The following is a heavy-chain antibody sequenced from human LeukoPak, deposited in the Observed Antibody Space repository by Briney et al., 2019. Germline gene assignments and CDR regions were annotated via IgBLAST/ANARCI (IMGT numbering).Heavy chain of an antibody. Sequence: ASVKVSCKASGGTFSSYAISWVRQAPGQGLEWMGGIILIFGTANYAQRFQGRVTITADKSTSTAYMELSSLRSEDTAVYYCARSSTYAYGSGSYYNEVYYYGMDVWGKGTTVTVSS. V-gene: IGHV1-69*06. D-gene: IGHD3-10*01. J-gene: IGHJ6*04. CDR3: ARSSTYAYGSGSYYNEVYYYGMDV. CDR2: IILIFGTA. CDR1: GGTFSSYA.